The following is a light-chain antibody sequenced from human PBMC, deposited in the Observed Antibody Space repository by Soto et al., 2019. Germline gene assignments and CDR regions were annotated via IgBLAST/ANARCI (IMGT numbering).Light chain of an antibody. Sequence: DIQMTQSPSTLSASVGDRVTITCRASQSISSWLAWYQQKPGKAPKLLIYKASSLESGVPSRFSGSGSATEFTLTISSLQPDDFATYYCQQWGTFGQGTKVEIK. J-gene: IGKJ1*01. CDR2: KAS. CDR3: QQWGT. V-gene: IGKV1-5*03. CDR1: QSISSW.